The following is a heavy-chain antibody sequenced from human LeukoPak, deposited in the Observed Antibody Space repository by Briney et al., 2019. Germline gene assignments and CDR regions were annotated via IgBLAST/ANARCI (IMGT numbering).Heavy chain of an antibody. Sequence: GGSLRLSCAASGFTFSSYAMTWVRQAPGKGLEWVSAISGSGGSTYDADSVKGRFTISRDNSKNTLCLQMDSLRPEDTAVYYCARAVSLGYPRYYFDSWGQGALVTVSS. CDR2: ISGSGGST. D-gene: IGHD5-18*01. CDR3: ARAVSLGYPRYYFDS. CDR1: GFTFSSYA. V-gene: IGHV3-23*01. J-gene: IGHJ4*02.